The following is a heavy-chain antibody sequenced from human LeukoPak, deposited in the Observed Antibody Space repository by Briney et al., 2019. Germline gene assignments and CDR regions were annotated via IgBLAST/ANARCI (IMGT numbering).Heavy chain of an antibody. Sequence: PTETLSLTCVVSGGSISSSSYYWGWIRQPPGKGLEWIGSIYYSGSTYYNPSLKSRVTISVDTSKSQFSLRLSSVTAADTAVYYCASLRERSYYARGFDYWGQGILVTVSS. CDR2: IYYSGST. CDR3: ASLRERSYYARGFDY. J-gene: IGHJ4*02. D-gene: IGHD1-26*01. V-gene: IGHV4-39*01. CDR1: GGSISSSSYY.